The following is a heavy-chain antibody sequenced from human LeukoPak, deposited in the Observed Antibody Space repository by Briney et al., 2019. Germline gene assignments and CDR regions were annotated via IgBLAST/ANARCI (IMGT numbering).Heavy chain of an antibody. Sequence: GRSLRLSCAASGFTFSSYAMHWVRQAPGKGLEWVAVISYDGSNKYYADSVKGRFTISRDNSKNTLYLQMNSLRAGDTAVYYCAREWSGYPHFDYWGQGTLVTVSS. D-gene: IGHD3-3*01. V-gene: IGHV3-30*01. CDR2: ISYDGSNK. CDR3: AREWSGYPHFDY. CDR1: GFTFSSYA. J-gene: IGHJ4*02.